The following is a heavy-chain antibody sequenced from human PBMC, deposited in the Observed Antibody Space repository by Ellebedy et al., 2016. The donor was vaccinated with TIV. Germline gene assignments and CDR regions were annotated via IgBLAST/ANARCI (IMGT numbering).Heavy chain of an antibody. Sequence: GESLKISCAASGFTFSHYAMSWVRQAPGKGLEWVSALSGSGGNTFFADSVKGRFTISRDNPKNTLSLNMNSLRDEDTALYYCARDGAAYCGGDCSIPFDYWGQGTLVTVSS. CDR2: LSGSGGNT. CDR3: ARDGAAYCGGDCSIPFDY. D-gene: IGHD2-21*02. V-gene: IGHV3-23*01. CDR1: GFTFSHYA. J-gene: IGHJ4*02.